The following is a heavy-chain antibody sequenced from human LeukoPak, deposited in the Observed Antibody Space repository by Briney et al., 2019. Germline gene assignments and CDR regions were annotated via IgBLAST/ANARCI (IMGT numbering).Heavy chain of an antibody. V-gene: IGHV3-23*01. Sequence: GGSLRLSCAASGFTFSSYAMSWVRQAPGKGLEWVSAISGSGGSTYYADSVKGRFTISRDNSKNTLYLQMNSLRAEDTAVYYCAKGRYRSSWYLGQYYFDYWGQGTLVTVSS. CDR1: GFTFSSYA. J-gene: IGHJ4*02. D-gene: IGHD6-13*01. CDR2: ISGSGGST. CDR3: AKGRYRSSWYLGQYYFDY.